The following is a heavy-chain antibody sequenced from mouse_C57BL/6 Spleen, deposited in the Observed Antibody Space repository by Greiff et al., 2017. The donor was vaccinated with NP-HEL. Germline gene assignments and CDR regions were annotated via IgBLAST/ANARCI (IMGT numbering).Heavy chain of an antibody. CDR2: ISSGGDYI. Sequence: EVKLVESGEGLVKPGGSLKLSFAASGFTFSSYAMSWVRQTPEKRLEWVAYISSGGDYIYYADTVKGRFTISRDNARNTLYLQMSSLKSEDTAMYYCTRGNGNYHAMDYWGQGTSVTVSS. J-gene: IGHJ4*01. CDR1: GFTFSSYA. CDR3: TRGNGNYHAMDY. D-gene: IGHD2-1*01. V-gene: IGHV5-9-1*02.